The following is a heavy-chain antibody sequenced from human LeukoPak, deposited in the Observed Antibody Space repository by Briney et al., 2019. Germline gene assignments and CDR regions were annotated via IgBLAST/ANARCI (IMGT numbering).Heavy chain of an antibody. CDR3: ARDPGVPAPGTSLLYYFDY. CDR1: GLTFSDYW. CDR2: IKEDGSEK. D-gene: IGHD6-13*01. J-gene: IGHJ4*02. V-gene: IGHV3-7*01. Sequence: GGSLRLSCAASGLTFSDYWMSWVRQAPGKGLEWVANIKEDGSEKYYVDSVKGRFTISRDNGKNSVYLQMNRLRAEDTAVYFCARDPGVPAPGTSLLYYFDYWGQGTLVTVSS.